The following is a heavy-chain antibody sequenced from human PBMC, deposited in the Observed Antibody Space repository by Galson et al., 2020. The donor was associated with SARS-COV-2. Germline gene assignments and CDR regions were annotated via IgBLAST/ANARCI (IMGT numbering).Heavy chain of an antibody. D-gene: IGHD6-19*01. Sequence: GESLKISCAASGFTFSSYGMHWVRQAPGKGLEWVAVIWYDGSNKYYADSVKGRFTISRDNSKNTLYLQMNSLRAEDTAVYYCARSLESVAGTEYYFDYWGQGTLVTVSS. CDR3: ARSLESVAGTEYYFDY. V-gene: IGHV3-33*01. CDR2: IWYDGSNK. J-gene: IGHJ4*02. CDR1: GFTFSSYG.